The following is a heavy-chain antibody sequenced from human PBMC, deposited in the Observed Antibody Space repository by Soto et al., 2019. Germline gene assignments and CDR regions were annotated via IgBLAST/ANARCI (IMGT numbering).Heavy chain of an antibody. V-gene: IGHV4-31*03. CDR2: IYDSGSA. Sequence: QVQLQESGPGLVKPSQTRSLTCIVSGDSISRGGYFWTWIRQHPGKGLEWIGYIYDSGSAFYNPSLKSRVTMSVETSKTQFALNLRSVTAADTAMFYCARGILRPNHFMDVWGKGTAVAVSS. D-gene: IGHD1-26*01. CDR3: ARGILRPNHFMDV. J-gene: IGHJ6*03. CDR1: GDSISRGGYF.